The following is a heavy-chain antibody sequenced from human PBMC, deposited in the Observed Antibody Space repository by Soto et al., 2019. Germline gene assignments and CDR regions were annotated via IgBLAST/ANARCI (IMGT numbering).Heavy chain of an antibody. J-gene: IGHJ6*02. CDR3: ARVSWREKYGMDV. Sequence: LRLSCAASGFTFSDSYMSWIRQAPGKGLEWISYITFSGNTVYYAASLKGRFTLSRDNAKNSLYLQMNRLRAEDTAVYYCARVSWREKYGMDVWGQGTTVTVSS. CDR2: ITFSGNTV. CDR1: GFTFSDSY. V-gene: IGHV3-11*01.